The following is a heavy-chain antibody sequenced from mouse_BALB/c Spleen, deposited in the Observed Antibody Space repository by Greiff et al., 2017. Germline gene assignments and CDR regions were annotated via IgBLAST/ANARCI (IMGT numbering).Heavy chain of an antibody. J-gene: IGHJ4*01. CDR1: GYSFTGYY. CDR3: AREDYDYAMDY. D-gene: IGHD1-1*01. CDR2: INPYNGAT. Sequence: EVQLHHSGPELVKPGASVKISCKASGYSFTGYYMHWVKQSHVKSLEGIGRINPYNGATSYNQNFKDKASLTVDKSSSTAYMELHSLTSEDSAVYYCAREDYDYAMDYLGQGTSVTVSS. V-gene: IGHV1-26*01.